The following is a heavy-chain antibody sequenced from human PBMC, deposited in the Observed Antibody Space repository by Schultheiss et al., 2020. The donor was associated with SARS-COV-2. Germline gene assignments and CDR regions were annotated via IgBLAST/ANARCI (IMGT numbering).Heavy chain of an antibody. D-gene: IGHD6-13*01. J-gene: IGHJ4*02. CDR2: INHSGST. Sequence: SETLSLTCTVSGGSISGYYWSWIRQPPGKGLEWIGEINHSGSTNYNPSLKRRVTISLNTSKNQFSLKLSSVTAADTAVYYCARVPLAAAGNVGSGRYFDYWGQGTLVTVSS. CDR3: ARVPLAAAGNVGSGRYFDY. CDR1: GGSISGYY. V-gene: IGHV4-34*01.